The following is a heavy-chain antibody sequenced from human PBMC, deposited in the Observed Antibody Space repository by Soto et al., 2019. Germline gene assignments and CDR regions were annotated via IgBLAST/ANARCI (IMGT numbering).Heavy chain of an antibody. Sequence: SQTLSLTGVISGDSVSSSSVAWNWVRQSPSRGLEWLGRTYYRSRWYSDFAVSVRGRIVINADTSKNQFSLQLNSVTPEDTAVYFCARSEEHSGYYYNGLDVWGQGTTGTVSS. V-gene: IGHV6-1*01. CDR2: TYYRSRWYS. CDR3: ARSEEHSGYYYNGLDV. D-gene: IGHD3-3*02. CDR1: GDSVSSSSVA. J-gene: IGHJ6*02.